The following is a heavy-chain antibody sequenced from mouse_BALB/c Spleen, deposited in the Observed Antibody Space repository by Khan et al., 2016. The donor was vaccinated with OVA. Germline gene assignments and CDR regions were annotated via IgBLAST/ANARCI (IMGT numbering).Heavy chain of an antibody. CDR1: GYTFTNYV. CDR2: INPYNAGT. D-gene: IGHD4-1*01. CDR3: AREASSWDFSFPY. V-gene: IGHV1S136*01. Sequence: VQLQQSGPELVEPGASVKMSCKASGYTFTNYVMHWVKQKPGQGLEWIGYINPYNAGTRYNEKFKGKATLTSDISSTTAYMELSSLTSEDSAVYYCAREASSWDFSFPYWGQGTLGTVSA. J-gene: IGHJ3*01.